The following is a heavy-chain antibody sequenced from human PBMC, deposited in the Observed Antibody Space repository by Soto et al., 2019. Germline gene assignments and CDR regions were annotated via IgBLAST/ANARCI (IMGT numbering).Heavy chain of an antibody. Sequence: QVHLQQWGAGLLKPSETLSLTCAVYGGSFIGYYWSWIRQPPGKGLEWIGEINHSGSTNYNPSLKSRVTISVDTSKNQFSLKLSSVTAADTAVYYCAATYYDFWSGYKILYYFDFWGQGTLVTVSS. V-gene: IGHV4-34*01. CDR3: AATYYDFWSGYKILYYFDF. J-gene: IGHJ4*02. D-gene: IGHD3-3*01. CDR1: GGSFIGYY. CDR2: INHSGST.